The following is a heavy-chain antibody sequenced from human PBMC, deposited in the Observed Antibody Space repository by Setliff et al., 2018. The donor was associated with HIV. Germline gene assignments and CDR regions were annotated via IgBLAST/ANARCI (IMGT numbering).Heavy chain of an antibody. D-gene: IGHD4-17*01. CDR1: GGSMSRFY. Sequence: SETLSLTCTVSGGSMSRFYWTWIRQPPGKGLEWIGHIYTSGSTDYNPSLKSRLTISVDTSKNQFSLKLSSVTAADTAVYYCARVGYGDYAENWVDPWGQGTLVTVSS. V-gene: IGHV4-4*08. CDR3: ARVGYGDYAENWVDP. CDR2: IYTSGST. J-gene: IGHJ5*02.